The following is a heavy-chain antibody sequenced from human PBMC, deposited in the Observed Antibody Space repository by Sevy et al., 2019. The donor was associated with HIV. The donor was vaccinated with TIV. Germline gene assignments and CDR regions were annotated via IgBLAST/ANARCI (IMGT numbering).Heavy chain of an antibody. D-gene: IGHD1-1*01. J-gene: IGHJ4*02. CDR3: ARDFSWNGLDY. V-gene: IGHV4-61*01. CDR2: VYYSGST. Sequence: SETLSLTCTVSGGSISSRSYYWSWIRQPPGKGLEWIGSVYYSGSTNYNPSLKSRVTISVDTSKNQFFLKLSSVTAADTAMYYCARDFSWNGLDYWGQGTLVTVSS. CDR1: GGSISSRSYY.